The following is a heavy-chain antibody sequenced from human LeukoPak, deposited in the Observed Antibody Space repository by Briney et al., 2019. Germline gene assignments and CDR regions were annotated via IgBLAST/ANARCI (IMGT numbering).Heavy chain of an antibody. CDR1: SGSFSGYS. CDR2: INHSGSI. D-gene: IGHD2-2*01. CDR3: ARVGCSSTSCYVES. J-gene: IGHJ4*02. V-gene: IGHV4-34*01. Sequence: SETLSLTCAVYSGSFSGYSWSWIRQPPGKGLEWIGEINHSGSINYNPSVRSRVTISEDTSKNQFSLNLNSVTAADTAVYYCARVGCSSTSCYVESWGQGTLVTVSS.